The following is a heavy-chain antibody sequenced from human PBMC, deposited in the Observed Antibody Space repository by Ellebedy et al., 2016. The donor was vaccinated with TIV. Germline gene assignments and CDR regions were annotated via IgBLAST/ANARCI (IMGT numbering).Heavy chain of an antibody. Sequence: GESLKISCAASGFTFSHYGIHWVRQAPGTGLEWVSLIWYDGSNKYYADSVKGRFTIARDNPKKTVYLHMHSLRAEDTAVYYCARDQSSQLDYWGQGALVTVSS. D-gene: IGHD2-2*01. J-gene: IGHJ4*02. V-gene: IGHV3-33*08. CDR3: ARDQSSQLDY. CDR2: IWYDGSNK. CDR1: GFTFSHYG.